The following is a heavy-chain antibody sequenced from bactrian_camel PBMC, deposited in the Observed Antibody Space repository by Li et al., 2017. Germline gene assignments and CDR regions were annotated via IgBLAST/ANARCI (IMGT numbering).Heavy chain of an antibody. CDR2: FYTKNRST. V-gene: IGHV3-3*01. Sequence: HVQLVESGAVSVQAGGSLRLSCSASAPTSSTRSMGWFRQDPGQQRVGIAVFYTKNRSTFYADSVKGRFFISRDNANTVHLQMDNLEPEDTAVYYCAADDGGSSPERVTDFGYWGQGTQVTVSP. D-gene: IGHD6*01. CDR3: AADDGGSSPERVTDFGY. CDR1: APTSSTRS. J-gene: IGHJ6*01.